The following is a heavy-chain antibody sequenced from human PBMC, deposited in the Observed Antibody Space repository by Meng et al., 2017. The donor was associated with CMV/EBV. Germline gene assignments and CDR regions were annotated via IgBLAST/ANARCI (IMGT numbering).Heavy chain of an antibody. CDR1: GFTFSSYW. V-gene: IGHV3-74*01. CDR2: INSDGGST. D-gene: IGHD2-2*01. CDR3: ARDQYQLPPWYFDL. Sequence: GESLKISCAASGFTFSSYWMHWVRQAPGKGLVWVSRINSDGGSTSYADSVKGRFTISRDNAKNALYLQMNSLRAEDTAVYYCARDQYQLPPWYFDLWGRGTLVTVSS. J-gene: IGHJ2*01.